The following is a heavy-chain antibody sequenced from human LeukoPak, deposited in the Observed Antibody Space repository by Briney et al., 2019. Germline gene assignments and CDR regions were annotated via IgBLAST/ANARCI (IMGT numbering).Heavy chain of an antibody. D-gene: IGHD2-2*01. Sequence: PGGSLRLSCAASGFTFSSYSMNWVRQAPGKGLEWVSSISSSSSYIYYADSVKGRFTISRDNAKNSLYLQMNSLRAEDTAAYYCARDGSSATGVYYYYGMDVWGQGTTVTVSS. V-gene: IGHV3-21*01. CDR1: GFTFSSYS. CDR3: ARDGSSATGVYYYYGMDV. CDR2: ISSSSSYI. J-gene: IGHJ6*02.